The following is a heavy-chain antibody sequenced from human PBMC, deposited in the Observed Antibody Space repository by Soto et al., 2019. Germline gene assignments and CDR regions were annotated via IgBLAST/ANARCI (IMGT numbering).Heavy chain of an antibody. D-gene: IGHD3-10*01. J-gene: IGHJ5*02. CDR2: IYYSGST. Sequence: SETLSLTCTVSGGSISSCCYYWSWLRPHPGKGLEWIGYIYYSGSTYYNPSLKSRVTIAVDTSKNQFSLKLSSVTAADTAVYYCARAKWFGELFRIAWFDPWGQGTLVPLSP. CDR3: ARAKWFGELFRIAWFDP. V-gene: IGHV4-31*03. CDR1: GGSISSCCYY.